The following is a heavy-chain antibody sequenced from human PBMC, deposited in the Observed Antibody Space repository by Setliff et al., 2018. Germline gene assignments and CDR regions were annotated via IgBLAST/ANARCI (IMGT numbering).Heavy chain of an antibody. D-gene: IGHD7-27*01. CDR1: GFPLAIYG. J-gene: IGHJ3*02. V-gene: IGHV3-30*02. Sequence: LRLSCVASGFPLAIYGIHCVRQAPGKGLEWVAFIHYDENERHYADSVKGRFTISRDDNTVYLQMNSLRPEDTAVYFCAKLGIDDFDIWGQGTMVTVSS. CDR2: IHYDENER. CDR3: AKLGIDDFDI.